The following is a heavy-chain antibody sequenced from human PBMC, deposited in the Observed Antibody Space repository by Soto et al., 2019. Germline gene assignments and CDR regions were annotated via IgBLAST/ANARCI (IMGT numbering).Heavy chain of an antibody. J-gene: IGHJ5*02. CDR1: GLTVGNNY. CDR3: MNRPRA. V-gene: IGHV3-66*01. D-gene: IGHD6-6*01. CDR2: IYSVGTT. Sequence: GGSLRLSCVASGLTVGNNYMSWVRQAPGKGLEWVSLIYSVGTTHYADSVRGRFTISRDSSKNTLYLEMKSLRREDTAIYYCMNRPRAWGQGTLVTVSS.